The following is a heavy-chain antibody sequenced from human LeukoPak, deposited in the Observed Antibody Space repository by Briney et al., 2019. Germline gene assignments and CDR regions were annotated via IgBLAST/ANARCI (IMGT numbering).Heavy chain of an antibody. CDR1: GFTFGDYA. J-gene: IGHJ4*02. Sequence: PGRSLRLSCAASGFTFGDYAMHWVQQAPGKGLEWVSGISWNSGSIGYADSVKGRFTISRDNAKNSLYLQMNSLRAEDMALYYCAKDFGGIAVAAGDYWGQGTLVTVSS. D-gene: IGHD6-19*01. CDR2: ISWNSGSI. CDR3: AKDFGGIAVAAGDY. V-gene: IGHV3-9*03.